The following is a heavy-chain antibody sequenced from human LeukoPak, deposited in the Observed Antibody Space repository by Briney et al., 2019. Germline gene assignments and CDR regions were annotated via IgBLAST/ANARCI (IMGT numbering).Heavy chain of an antibody. D-gene: IGHD2-2*01. CDR3: ARRVVVPAATNFDY. Sequence: SETLSLTCTVSGYSISSGYYWGWIRQPPGKGLEWIGSIYHSGSTHYNPSLKSRVTISVDTSKNQFSLKLSSVTAADTAVYYCARRVVVPAATNFDYWGQGTLVTVSS. J-gene: IGHJ4*02. CDR2: IYHSGST. CDR1: GYSISSGYY. V-gene: IGHV4-38-2*02.